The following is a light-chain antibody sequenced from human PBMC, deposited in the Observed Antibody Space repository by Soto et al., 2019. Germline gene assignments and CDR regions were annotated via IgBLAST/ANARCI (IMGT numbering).Light chain of an antibody. V-gene: IGKV4-1*01. CDR1: QSVFYTSNNQPY. J-gene: IGKJ4*01. CDR3: QQYYSTPLT. Sequence: DIVMTQAPDSLAVSLGERATIHSKPSQSVFYTSNNQPYLAWYQHKPGQPPRLLIYLASTRESEVPDRVIGSGSGKDFTLTISSLQPDDLAVYYCQQYYSTPLTFGGGTKVEIK. CDR2: LAS.